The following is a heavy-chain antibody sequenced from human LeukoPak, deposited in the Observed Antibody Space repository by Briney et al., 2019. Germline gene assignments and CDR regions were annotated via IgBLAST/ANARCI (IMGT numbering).Heavy chain of an antibody. Sequence: SETLSLTCTVSGGSISSYYWSWIRQPPGKGLEWIGYIYYSGSTNYNPSLKSRVTISVDTSKNRFSLKLSSVTAADTAVYYCARDQYGSGSIDYWGQGTLVTVSS. J-gene: IGHJ4*02. CDR3: ARDQYGSGSIDY. V-gene: IGHV4-59*01. CDR2: IYYSGST. CDR1: GGSISSYY. D-gene: IGHD3-10*01.